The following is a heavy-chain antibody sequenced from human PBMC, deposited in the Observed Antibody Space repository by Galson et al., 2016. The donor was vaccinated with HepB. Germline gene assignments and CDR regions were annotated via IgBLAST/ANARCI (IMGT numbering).Heavy chain of an antibody. CDR3: TRDPRALDY. J-gene: IGHJ4*02. CDR1: GFTFSSYS. V-gene: IGHV3-48*02. Sequence: SLRLSCAASGFTFSSYSMNWVRQAPGKGLEWVAYIHKSGSTTHYADSVKGRFTISRDGAKNSRSLQMNSLRDEDTAVYYCTRDPRALDYWGQGTLVTVSS. CDR2: IHKSGSTT.